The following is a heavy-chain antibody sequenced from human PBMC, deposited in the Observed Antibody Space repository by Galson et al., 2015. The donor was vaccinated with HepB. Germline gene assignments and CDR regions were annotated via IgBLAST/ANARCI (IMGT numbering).Heavy chain of an antibody. D-gene: IGHD3-10*01. CDR2: IYSGGST. CDR3: ARDQEIWFGEKRYYYYYGMDV. CDR1: GFTVSSNY. V-gene: IGHV3-53*01. J-gene: IGHJ6*02. Sequence: SLRLSCAASGFTVSSNYMSWVRQAPGKGLEWVSVIYSGGSTYYADSVKGRFTISRDNSKNTLYLQMNSLRVEDTAVYYCARDQEIWFGEKRYYYYYGMDVWGQGTTVTVSS.